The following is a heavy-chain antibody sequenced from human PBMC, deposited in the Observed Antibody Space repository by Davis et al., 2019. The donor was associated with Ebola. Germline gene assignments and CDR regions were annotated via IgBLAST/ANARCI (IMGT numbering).Heavy chain of an antibody. CDR3: ARISGYDPDY. D-gene: IGHD5-12*01. V-gene: IGHV1-18*01. CDR2: ISAYNGNT. Sequence: ASVKVSCKASGGTFSSYAISWVRQAPGQGLEWMGWISAYNGNTNYAQKFQGRVTMTRDTSTSTVYMELSSLRSEDTAVYYCARISGYDPDYWGQGTLVTVSS. CDR1: GGTFSSYA. J-gene: IGHJ4*02.